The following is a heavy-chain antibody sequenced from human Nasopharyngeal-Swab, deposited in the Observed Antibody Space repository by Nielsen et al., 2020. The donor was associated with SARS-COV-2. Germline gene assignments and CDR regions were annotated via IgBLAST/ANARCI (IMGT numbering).Heavy chain of an antibody. J-gene: IGHJ6*03. CDR2: IYWDADQ. Sequence: SGPTLVKPTQTLTLTCSFSGFSLTTSGVGVAWIRQPPGKALEWLALIYWDADQRYNPSLKTSLTINKDTSKDQVVLTLTNMGPVDSGTYYCAHITRGVERDTIFGVPLASLSYYYMDVWGKGTTVTVS. CDR1: GFSLTTSGVG. V-gene: IGHV2-5*02. CDR3: AHITRGVERDTIFGVPLASLSYYYMDV. D-gene: IGHD3-3*01.